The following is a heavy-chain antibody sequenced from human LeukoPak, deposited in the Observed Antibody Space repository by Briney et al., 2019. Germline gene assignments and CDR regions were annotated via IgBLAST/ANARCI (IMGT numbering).Heavy chain of an antibody. J-gene: IGHJ4*02. CDR1: GFTFSNYW. CDR2: ISSSSSYI. Sequence: GGSLRLSCAASGFTFSNYWMSWVRQAPGKGLEWVSSISSSSSYIYYAYSVKGRFTISRDNAKNSLYLQMHSPRAEVTGVYYCARVSSFIAVAEDDYWGQGTLVTVSS. V-gene: IGHV3-21*01. D-gene: IGHD6-19*01. CDR3: ARVSSFIAVAEDDY.